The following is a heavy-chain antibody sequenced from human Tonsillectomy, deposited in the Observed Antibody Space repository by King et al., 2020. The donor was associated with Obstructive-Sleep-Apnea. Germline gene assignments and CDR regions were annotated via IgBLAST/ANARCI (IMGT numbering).Heavy chain of an antibody. CDR2: IYIGGST. V-gene: IGHV3-66*01. CDR1: GFTVNSNY. D-gene: IGHD3-10*01. CDR3: ARVGGFGELDAFDI. Sequence: VQLVESGGGLVQPGGSLRLSCAASGFTVNSNYMSWVRQAPGKGLEWVSVIYIGGSTYYTDSVKGRFTISRDNSRNTLYLQMNSLRAEDTAVYYCARVGGFGELDAFDIWGQGTMVTVSS. J-gene: IGHJ3*02.